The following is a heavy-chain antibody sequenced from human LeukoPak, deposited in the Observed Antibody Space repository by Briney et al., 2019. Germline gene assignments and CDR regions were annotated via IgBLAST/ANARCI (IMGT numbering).Heavy chain of an antibody. CDR1: GFTFSSYG. D-gene: IGHD3-10*01. J-gene: IGHJ4*02. CDR2: ISFDGNNK. Sequence: PGGSLRLSCAASGFTFSSYGMHWVRQAPGKGLEWVAVISFDGNNKYYADSVKGRFTISRDNSKNTLYLQMNSLRAEDTAVYYCTAYYYVSGTNDPHRVDYWGQGTLVTVSS. V-gene: IGHV3-30*03. CDR3: TAYYYVSGTNDPHRVDY.